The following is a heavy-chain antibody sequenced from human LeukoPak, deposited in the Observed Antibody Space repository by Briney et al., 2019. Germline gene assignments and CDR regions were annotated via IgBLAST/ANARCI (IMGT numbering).Heavy chain of an antibody. Sequence: GGSLRLSCTTSGFTFGDFSMSWVRQAPGKGLEWVSSISSSSSYIYYADSVKGRFTISRDNAKNSLYLQMNSLRAEDTAVYYCAITTTVTSVDYWGQGTLVTVSS. D-gene: IGHD4-17*01. CDR3: AITTTVTSVDY. CDR1: GFTFGDFS. CDR2: ISSSSSYI. J-gene: IGHJ4*02. V-gene: IGHV3-21*01.